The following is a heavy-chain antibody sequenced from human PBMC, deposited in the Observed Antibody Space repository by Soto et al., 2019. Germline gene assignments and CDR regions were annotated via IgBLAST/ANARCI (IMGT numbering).Heavy chain of an antibody. CDR3: ARGYDLLPFDY. J-gene: IGHJ4*02. CDR1: GFAFISYA. CDR2: ICGGGGST. V-gene: IGHV3-23*01. Sequence: GGSLRLSCAASGFAFISYAMIWVRQAPGKGLEWVAAICGGGGSTYYAESVRGRFTISRDNSKNTLYLQMNSLRAEDTAVYYCARGYDLLPFDYWGQGTLVTVSS. D-gene: IGHD3-3*01.